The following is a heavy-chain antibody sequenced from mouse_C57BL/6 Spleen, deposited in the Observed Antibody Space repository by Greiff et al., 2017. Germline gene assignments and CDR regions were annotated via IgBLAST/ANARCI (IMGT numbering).Heavy chain of an antibody. J-gene: IGHJ1*03. D-gene: IGHD2-3*01. CDR3: AYDGYYVWYFDV. CDR1: GYSITSGYY. Sequence: EVQLQESGPGLVKPSQSLSLTCSVTGYSITSGYYWNWIRQFPGNKLEWMGYISYDGSNNYNPSLKNRISITRDTSKNQFFLKLNSVTTEDTATYYCAYDGYYVWYFDVWGTGATVPVSS. CDR2: ISYDGSN. V-gene: IGHV3-6*01.